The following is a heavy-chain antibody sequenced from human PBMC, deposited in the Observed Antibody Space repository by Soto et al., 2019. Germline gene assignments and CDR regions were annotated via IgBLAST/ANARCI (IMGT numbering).Heavy chain of an antibody. J-gene: IGHJ4*02. Sequence: SETLSLTCTVSGGSISSYYWSWIRQPPGKGLEWIGYIYYSGSTNYNPSLKSRVTISVDTSKNQFSLKLSSVTAADTAVYYCARWAPHYLEVAGFDYWGQGTLVTVSS. D-gene: IGHD6-19*01. CDR1: GGSISSYY. CDR2: IYYSGST. V-gene: IGHV4-59*01. CDR3: ARWAPHYLEVAGFDY.